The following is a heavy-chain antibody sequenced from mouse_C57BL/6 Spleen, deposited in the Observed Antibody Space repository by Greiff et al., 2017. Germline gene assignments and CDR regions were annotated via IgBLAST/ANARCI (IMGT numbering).Heavy chain of an antibody. CDR2: IWSGGST. V-gene: IGHV2-2*01. CDR3: ARNTYGNYVYYFDY. CDR1: GFSLTSYG. Sequence: VQLQQSGPGLVQPSQSLSVTCTVSGFSLTSYGVHWVRQSPGKGLEWLGVIWSGGSTDYNAAFISRLSISKDNSKSQVFFKMNSLQADDTAIYYCARNTYGNYVYYFDYWGQGTTLTVSS. J-gene: IGHJ2*01. D-gene: IGHD2-1*01.